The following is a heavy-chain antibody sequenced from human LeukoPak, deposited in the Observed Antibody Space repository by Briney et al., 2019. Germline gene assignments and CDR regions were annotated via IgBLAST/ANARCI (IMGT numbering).Heavy chain of an antibody. CDR2: INPNSGGT. D-gene: IGHD2-2*03. J-gene: IGHJ4*01. V-gene: IGHV1-2*02. Sequence: ASVKVSCKPSGYTFTGYYIHWVRQAPGQGLEWMGWINPNSGGTKFSENFQGRVTMTRDTSISTAYMELTRLKSDDTAVYYCARDPQFTFGYPTYDYWGQGTLVTVSS. CDR3: ARDPQFTFGYPTYDY. CDR1: GYTFTGYY.